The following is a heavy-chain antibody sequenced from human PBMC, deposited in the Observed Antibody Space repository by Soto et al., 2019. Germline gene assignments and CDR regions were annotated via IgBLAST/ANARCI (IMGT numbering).Heavy chain of an antibody. CDR2: IWYDGSNK. D-gene: IGHD1-1*01. Sequence: GGSLRLSCAASGFTFSSYGMHWVRQAPGKGLEWVAVIWYDGSNKYYADSVKGRFTISRDNSKNTLYLQMNSLRAEDTAVYYCARVWADWNYYGMDVWGQGTTVTVSS. CDR1: GFTFSSYG. J-gene: IGHJ6*02. CDR3: ARVWADWNYYGMDV. V-gene: IGHV3-33*01.